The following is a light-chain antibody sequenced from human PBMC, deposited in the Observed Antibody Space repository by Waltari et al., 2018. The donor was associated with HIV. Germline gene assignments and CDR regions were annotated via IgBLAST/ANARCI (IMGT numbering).Light chain of an antibody. CDR1: RRDIGGYDH. CDR2: DVD. CDR3: CSYGGSYTWV. V-gene: IGLV2-11*01. J-gene: IGLJ3*02. Sequence: GSPGQSVTISCNGSRRDIGGYDHVSWYQLHSGKAPRVIIFDVDKRPAGVPDRIIGSKSGNTASLSISGLQTDDEAEYFCCSYGGSYTWVFGGGTKLTV.